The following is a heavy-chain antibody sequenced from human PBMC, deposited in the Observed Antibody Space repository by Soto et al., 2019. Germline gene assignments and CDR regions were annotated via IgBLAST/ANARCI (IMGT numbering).Heavy chain of an antibody. CDR1: GFTFSSYG. V-gene: IGHV3-30*18. CDR2: ISYDGSNK. CDR3: AKDRMDTAMVG. Sequence: PGGSQRLSCAASGFTFSSYGVHWVRQAPGKGLEWVAVISYDGSNKYYADSVKGRFTISRDNSKNTLYLQMNSLRAEDTAVYYCAKDRMDTAMVGWGQGTLVTVSS. D-gene: IGHD5-18*01. J-gene: IGHJ4*02.